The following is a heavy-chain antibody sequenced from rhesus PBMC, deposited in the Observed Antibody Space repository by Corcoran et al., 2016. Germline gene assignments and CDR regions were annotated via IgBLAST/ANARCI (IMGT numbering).Heavy chain of an antibody. CDR3: ARQDWNYRFDY. D-gene: IGHD1-26*01. J-gene: IGHJ4*01. CDR1: GGSISSSNW. Sequence: QVQLQESGPGLVTPSETLSLTCAVSGGSISSSNWWSWIRQSPGNGLEWIGYIYGGSGSTSYNPSLTCRVTISTDTSKNQFSLKLCSVTAADTAVYYCARQDWNYRFDYWGQGVLVTVSS. V-gene: IGHV4-65*01. CDR2: IYGGSGST.